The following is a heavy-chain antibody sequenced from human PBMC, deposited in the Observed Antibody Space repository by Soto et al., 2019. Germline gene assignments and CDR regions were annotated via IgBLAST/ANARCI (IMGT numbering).Heavy chain of an antibody. V-gene: IGHV4-39*01. CDR1: GGSISSSSYY. CDR3: ARRGYRVGALDY. Sequence: QLQLQESGPGLVKPSETLSLTCTVSGGSISSSSYYWGWIRQPPGKGLEWIGSIYYSGSTYYNPSLKSRVTISVDTSKNQCSLKLSSVTAADTAVYYCARRGYRVGALDYWGQGTLVTVSS. D-gene: IGHD1-26*01. J-gene: IGHJ4*02. CDR2: IYYSGST.